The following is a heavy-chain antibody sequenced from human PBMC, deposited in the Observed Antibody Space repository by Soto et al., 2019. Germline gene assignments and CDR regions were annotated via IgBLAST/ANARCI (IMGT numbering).Heavy chain of an antibody. J-gene: IGHJ4*02. V-gene: IGHV4-34*01. CDR3: ARGGIVVVPAAMRSWNY. CDR1: GGSFSGYY. D-gene: IGHD2-2*01. CDR2: INHSGST. Sequence: QVQLQQWGAGLLKPSETLSLTCAVYGGSFSGYYWSWIRQPPGKGLEWIGEINHSGSTNYNPSLKGRDPISVDTAKHQFSRKLGSVTAADTAVYYCARGGIVVVPAAMRSWNYCGQGTLVTVSS.